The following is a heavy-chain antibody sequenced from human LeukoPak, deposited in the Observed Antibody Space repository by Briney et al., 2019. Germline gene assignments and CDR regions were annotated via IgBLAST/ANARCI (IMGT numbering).Heavy chain of an antibody. Sequence: SETLSLTCTVSGGSISSSSYYWGWIRQPPGKGLEWIGSIYYSGSTYYNPSLRSRVTISVDTSKNQFSLKLSSVTAADTAVYYCASRMDDAFDIWGQGTMVTVSS. CDR2: IYYSGST. D-gene: IGHD1-14*01. CDR1: GGSISSSSYY. V-gene: IGHV4-39*01. CDR3: ASRMDDAFDI. J-gene: IGHJ3*02.